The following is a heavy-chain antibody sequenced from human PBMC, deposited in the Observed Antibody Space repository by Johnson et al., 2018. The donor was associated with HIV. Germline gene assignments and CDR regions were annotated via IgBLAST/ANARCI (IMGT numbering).Heavy chain of an antibody. J-gene: IGHJ3*02. Sequence: QVQVVESGGGVVQPGGSLRLSCAASGFTLSSYGMHWVRQAPGKGLEWVAFIRYDGSNKYYADSVKGRFTITRDNSKDTLYLQMNSLRAEDTAVYYCAKPVLRYFDGSHAFDIWGQGTMVTVSS. V-gene: IGHV3-30*02. D-gene: IGHD3-9*01. CDR3: AKPVLRYFDGSHAFDI. CDR2: IRYDGSNK. CDR1: GFTLSSYG.